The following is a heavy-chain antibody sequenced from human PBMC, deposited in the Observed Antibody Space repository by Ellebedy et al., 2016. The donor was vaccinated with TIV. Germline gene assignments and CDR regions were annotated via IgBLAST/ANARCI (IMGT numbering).Heavy chain of an antibody. Sequence: SETLSLTXTVSGGSISSYYWSWIRQPAGKGLEWIGRIYTSGSTNYNPSLKSRVTMSVDTSKNQFSLKLSSVTAADTAVYYCARDPNDFWSGLPVWGKGTTVTVSS. J-gene: IGHJ6*04. V-gene: IGHV4-4*07. CDR2: IYTSGST. CDR3: ARDPNDFWSGLPV. CDR1: GGSISSYY. D-gene: IGHD3-3*01.